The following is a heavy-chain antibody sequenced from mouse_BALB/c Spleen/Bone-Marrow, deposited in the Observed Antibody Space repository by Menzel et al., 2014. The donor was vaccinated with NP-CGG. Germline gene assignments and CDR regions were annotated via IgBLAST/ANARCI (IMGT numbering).Heavy chain of an antibody. CDR2: ISSGSSTI. J-gene: IGHJ3*01. D-gene: IGHD3-1*01. Sequence: EVKVVESGGGLVQPGGSRKLSCAASGFTFSSFGMHWVRQAPEKGLEWVAYISSGSSTIYYADTVKGRFTISRDNPKNTLFLQMPSLRSEDTAMYYCPSVSAWFAYWGQGTLVTVSA. CDR3: PSVSAWFAY. V-gene: IGHV5-17*02. CDR1: GFTFSSFG.